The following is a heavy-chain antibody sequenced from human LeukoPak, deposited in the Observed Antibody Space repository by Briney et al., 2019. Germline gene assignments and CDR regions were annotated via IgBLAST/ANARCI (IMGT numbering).Heavy chain of an antibody. CDR2: IFASGSST. J-gene: IGHJ4*02. Sequence: GSLRLSWAASGFTFSGYCMNWVRQAPGKGVGLVSLIFASGSSTKYADSVKGRFTISRDNSKNTLYLQMNSLRAEDTAVYYCAKDLRPDGINDFDHWGQGTLVTVSS. CDR3: AKDLRPDGINDFDH. D-gene: IGHD1-1*01. V-gene: IGHV3-23*05. CDR1: GFTFSGYC.